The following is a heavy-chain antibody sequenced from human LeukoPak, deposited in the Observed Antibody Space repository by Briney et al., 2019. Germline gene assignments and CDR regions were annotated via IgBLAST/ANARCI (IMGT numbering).Heavy chain of an antibody. D-gene: IGHD3-10*01. Sequence: ASVKVSCKASGYTFTGYYMHWVRQAPGQGLEWMGWINPNSGGTNYAQKFQGRVTMTRDTSISTAYMKLSRLRSDDTAVYYCARDRFTGYYGMDVWGQGTTVTVSS. CDR3: ARDRFTGYYGMDV. V-gene: IGHV1-2*02. CDR2: INPNSGGT. CDR1: GYTFTGYY. J-gene: IGHJ6*02.